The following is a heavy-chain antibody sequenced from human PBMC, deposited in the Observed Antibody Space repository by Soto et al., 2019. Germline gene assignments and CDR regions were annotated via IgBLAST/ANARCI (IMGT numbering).Heavy chain of an antibody. CDR3: ARGREYSYDY. J-gene: IGHJ4*02. CDR2: MNTNSGNT. CDR1: GYTFTSYE. V-gene: IGHV1-8*01. D-gene: IGHD5-18*01. Sequence: QVQVVQSGAEVKKPGASVKVSCKASGYTFTSYEIIWVRQATGQGLEWMGWMNTNSGNTGYAQKFQGRVTMTRHTSISTAYMELSSLRSEDTAVYYCARGREYSYDYWGQGTLVTVSS.